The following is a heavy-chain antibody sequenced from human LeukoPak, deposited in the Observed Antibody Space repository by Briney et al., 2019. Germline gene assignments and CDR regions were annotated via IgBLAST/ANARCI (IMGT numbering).Heavy chain of an antibody. CDR1: GGSFSGYY. V-gene: IGHV4-34*01. Sequence: SETLSLTCAVYGGSFSGYYWSWIRQPPGKGLEWIGEINHSGSTNYNPSLKSRITISVDTSKNQFSLKLSSVTAADTAVYYCARGLWYYDSSNYSDYWGQGTLVNVSS. J-gene: IGHJ4*02. CDR2: INHSGST. CDR3: ARGLWYYDSSNYSDY. D-gene: IGHD3-22*01.